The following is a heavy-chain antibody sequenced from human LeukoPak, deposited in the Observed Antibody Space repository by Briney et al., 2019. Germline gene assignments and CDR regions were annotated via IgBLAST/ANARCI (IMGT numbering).Heavy chain of an antibody. Sequence: PGRSLTLSCAASGFTFSSYGMHWVRQAPGKGLVWVAVISYDASKYYADSVKGRFTISRDNSKNTLYLQMNSLRAEDTAVYYCAKLAGWLQFGEYYFDYWGQETLVTVSS. CDR3: AKLAGWLQFGEYYFDY. J-gene: IGHJ4*02. CDR1: GFTFSSYG. CDR2: ISYDASK. V-gene: IGHV3-30*18. D-gene: IGHD5-24*01.